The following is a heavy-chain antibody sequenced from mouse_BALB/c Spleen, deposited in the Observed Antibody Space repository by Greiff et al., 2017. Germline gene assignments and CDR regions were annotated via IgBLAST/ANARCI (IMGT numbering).Heavy chain of an antibody. CDR3: AREGDSFAY. V-gene: IGHV1-7*01. CDR1: GYTFTSYW. J-gene: IGHJ3*01. CDR2: INPSTGYT. Sequence: QVQLQQSGAELAKPGASVKMSCKASGYTFTSYWMHWVKQRPGQGLEWIGYINPSTGYTEYNQKFKDKATLTADKSSSTAYMQLSSLTSEDSAVYYCAREGDSFAYWGQGTLVTVSA.